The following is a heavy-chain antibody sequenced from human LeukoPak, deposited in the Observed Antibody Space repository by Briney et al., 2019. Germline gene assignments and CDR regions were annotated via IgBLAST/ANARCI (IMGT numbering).Heavy chain of an antibody. D-gene: IGHD2-2*01. CDR2: IKQDGSEK. J-gene: IGHJ4*02. Sequence: GGSLRLSCAASGFTFSSYWMSWVRQAPGKGLEWVANIKQDGSEKYYVDSVKGRFTISRDNAKNSLSLQMNSLRAEDTAVYYCARGRCSSTSCFFDYWGQGTLVTVSS. CDR1: GFTFSSYW. V-gene: IGHV3-7*01. CDR3: ARGRCSSTSCFFDY.